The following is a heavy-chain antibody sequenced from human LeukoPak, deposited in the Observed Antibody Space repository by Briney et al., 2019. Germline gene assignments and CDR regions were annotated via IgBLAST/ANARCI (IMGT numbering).Heavy chain of an antibody. CDR1: GFTFSSYE. J-gene: IGHJ4*02. Sequence: GGSLRLYCAASGFTFSSYEINWVRQAPGKGLEWVSYISSGGNYRYYADSVKGRFTISRDNARNSLYLQMNSLRAEDTAVYYCARGRNAYTFDNWGQATLVPSP. V-gene: IGHV3-48*03. CDR2: ISSGGNYR. D-gene: IGHD5-24*01. CDR3: ARGRNAYTFDN.